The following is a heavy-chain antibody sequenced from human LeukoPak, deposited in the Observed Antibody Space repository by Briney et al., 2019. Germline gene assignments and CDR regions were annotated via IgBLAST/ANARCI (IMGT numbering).Heavy chain of an antibody. CDR2: IYYSGST. CDR3: ARDHRHYYDSSGYYYYFDY. CDR1: GVSISSGDYY. V-gene: IGHV4-30-4*01. Sequence: SETLSLTCTVSGVSISSGDYYWSWIRQPPGKGLEWIGYIYYSGSTYYNPSLKSRVTISVDTSKNQFSLKLSSVTAADTAVYYCARDHRHYYDSSGYYYYFDYWGQGTLVTVSS. D-gene: IGHD3-22*01. J-gene: IGHJ4*02.